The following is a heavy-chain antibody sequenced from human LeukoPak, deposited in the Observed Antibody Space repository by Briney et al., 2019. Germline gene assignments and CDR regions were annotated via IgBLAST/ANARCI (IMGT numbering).Heavy chain of an antibody. D-gene: IGHD3-10*01. Sequence: GGSLRLSCAASGFTFSTYTMNWVRQAPGKGLEWVSSISSSSSYIYYADSVKGRFTISRDNAKNSLYLQMNSLRAEDTAVYYCAKGGGSGSFHFDYWGQGTLVTVSS. V-gene: IGHV3-21*01. J-gene: IGHJ4*02. CDR2: ISSSSSYI. CDR3: AKGGGSGSFHFDY. CDR1: GFTFSTYT.